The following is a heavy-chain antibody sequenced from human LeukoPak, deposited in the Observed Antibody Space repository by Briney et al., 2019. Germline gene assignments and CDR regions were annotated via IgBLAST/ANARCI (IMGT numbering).Heavy chain of an antibody. Sequence: GASVKVSCKASGYTFTGYYIHWVRQAPGQELEWMGRISPNNGGTNYAEKFQGRVTMTSDTYISTAYMELSRLTSDDTAVFYCARGAGLFTMLRGGINGGQGPLVTVP. CDR3: ARGAGLFTMLRGGIN. CDR2: ISPNNGGT. J-gene: IGHJ4*02. D-gene: IGHD3-10*01. V-gene: IGHV1-2*06. CDR1: GYTFTGYY.